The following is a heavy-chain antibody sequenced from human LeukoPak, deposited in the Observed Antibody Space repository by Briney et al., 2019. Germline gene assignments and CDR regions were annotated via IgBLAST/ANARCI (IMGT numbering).Heavy chain of an antibody. J-gene: IGHJ4*02. Sequence: GGSLRLSCAVSGFTVSGNYMSWVRHAPGKGLEWVSLIYSGDTTLYADSVKGRFTISRDISKNTVYLQMNSLRAEDTAVYYCASGSWYVDTPPYWGQGTLVTVSS. CDR2: IYSGDTT. D-gene: IGHD6-13*01. CDR1: GFTVSGNY. CDR3: ASGSWYVDTPPY. V-gene: IGHV3-53*01.